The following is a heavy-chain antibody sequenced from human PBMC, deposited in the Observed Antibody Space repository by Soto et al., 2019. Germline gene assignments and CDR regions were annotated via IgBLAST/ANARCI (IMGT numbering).Heavy chain of an antibody. D-gene: IGHD3-9*01. V-gene: IGHV3-33*01. Sequence: QVQLVESGGGVVQPGRSLRLSCAASGFTFSSYGMHWVRQAPDKGLEWVAVIWYDGSNKYYADSVKGRFTISRDNSKNTLYLQMNSLRAEDTAVYYCARGPILRYFDWLLSAYYGMDVWGQGTTVTVSS. CDR3: ARGPILRYFDWLLSAYYGMDV. J-gene: IGHJ6*02. CDR2: IWYDGSNK. CDR1: GFTFSSYG.